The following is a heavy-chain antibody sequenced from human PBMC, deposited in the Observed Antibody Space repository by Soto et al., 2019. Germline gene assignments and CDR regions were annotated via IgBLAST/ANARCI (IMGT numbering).Heavy chain of an antibody. CDR2: IYPGDSDT. CDR1: GYSFPTFW. Sequence: GESLKISCKGSGYSFPTFWIGWVRQMPGKGLEWMGVIYPGDSDTRYSPSFQGQVTISADKSISTAYLQWSSLKASDTAMYYCARSGRYAYYNMDVWGQGTTVTVS. J-gene: IGHJ6*02. V-gene: IGHV5-51*01. CDR3: ARSGRYAYYNMDV. D-gene: IGHD3-16*01.